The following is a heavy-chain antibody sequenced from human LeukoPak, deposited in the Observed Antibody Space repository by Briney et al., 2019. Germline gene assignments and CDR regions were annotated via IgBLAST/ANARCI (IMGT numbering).Heavy chain of an antibody. Sequence: SVKVSCKASGGTFSSYAISWVRQAPGQGLEWMGGIIPIFGTANYAQKFQGRVTITADESTSTAYMELSSLRSEDTAVYYCAKSGYYVPAEYFQRWGQGTFVTVSS. J-gene: IGHJ1*01. CDR3: AKSGYYVPAEYFQR. CDR2: IIPIFGTA. D-gene: IGHD3-22*01. V-gene: IGHV1-69*13. CDR1: GGTFSSYA.